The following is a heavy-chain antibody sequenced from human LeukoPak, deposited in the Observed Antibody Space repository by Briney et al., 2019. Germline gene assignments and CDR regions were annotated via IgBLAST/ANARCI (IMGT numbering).Heavy chain of an antibody. D-gene: IGHD6-13*01. CDR3: AKDNVAAAGRYFDY. CDR1: GFTFSTYA. Sequence: GGSLRLSCAASGFTFSTYAMHWVRQTPGKGLEYVSAISTNGGGTYYANSVKGRFTISRDNSKNTLYLQMHSLRAEDTAVYYCAKDNVAAAGRYFDYWGQGTLVTVSS. CDR2: ISTNGGGT. V-gene: IGHV3-64*01. J-gene: IGHJ4*02.